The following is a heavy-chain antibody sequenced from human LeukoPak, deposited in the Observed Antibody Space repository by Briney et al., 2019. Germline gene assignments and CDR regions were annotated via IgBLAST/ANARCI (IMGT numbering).Heavy chain of an antibody. D-gene: IGHD3-3*01. CDR2: IYTSGST. CDR1: GGSISSYY. Sequence: SETLSLTCTVSGGSISSYYWSWIRQPAGKGLEWIGRIYTSGSTNYKPSLKSRVTTSVDTSRNQFSLKLSSVTAADTAVYYCARASHDFWGGYYLDTAPVFDYWGEGNLVTVSS. CDR3: ARASHDFWGGYYLDTAPVFDY. V-gene: IGHV4-4*07. J-gene: IGHJ4*02.